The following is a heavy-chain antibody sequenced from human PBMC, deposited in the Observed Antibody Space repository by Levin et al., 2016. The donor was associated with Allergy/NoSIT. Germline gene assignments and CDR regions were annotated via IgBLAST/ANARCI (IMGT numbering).Heavy chain of an antibody. J-gene: IGHJ4*02. Sequence: WIRQPPGKGLEWVSAISGSGGSTYYAESVKGRFTVSRDKSKNTLYLEVNSLRAEDTAVYYCAKWILGATSYFDYWGQGTLVTVSS. CDR2: ISGSGGST. CDR3: AKWILGATSYFDY. V-gene: IGHV3-23*01. D-gene: IGHD1-26*01.